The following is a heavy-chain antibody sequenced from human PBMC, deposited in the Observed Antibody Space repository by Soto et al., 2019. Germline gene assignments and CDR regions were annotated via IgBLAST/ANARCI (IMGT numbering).Heavy chain of an antibody. CDR2: ISYDGSNK. V-gene: IGHV3-30*03. D-gene: IGHD3-10*01. Sequence: GGSLRLSCAASGFTFSSYGMHWVRQAPGKGLEWVAVISYDGSNKYYADSVKGRFTISRDNSKNTLYLQMNSLRSQDTAVYYCARGSPGPVDHWGQGTQVTVSS. J-gene: IGHJ4*02. CDR1: GFTFSSYG. CDR3: ARGSPGPVDH.